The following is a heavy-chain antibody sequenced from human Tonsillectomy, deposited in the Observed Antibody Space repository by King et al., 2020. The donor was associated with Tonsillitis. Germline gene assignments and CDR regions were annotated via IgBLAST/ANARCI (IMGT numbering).Heavy chain of an antibody. D-gene: IGHD6-19*01. CDR2: VYYSGST. V-gene: IGHV4-39*01. CDR1: SGSISSASYY. Sequence: QLQESGPGLVKPSETLSLTCTVSSGSISSASYYWGWIRLPPGMGLEWIGSVYYSGSTYYNPSLKSRVTISVDTSKNQFSLKLSPVTAADTAVYYCARIQWLANYYYYYMDVWGKGTTVTVSS. J-gene: IGHJ6*03. CDR3: ARIQWLANYYYYYMDV.